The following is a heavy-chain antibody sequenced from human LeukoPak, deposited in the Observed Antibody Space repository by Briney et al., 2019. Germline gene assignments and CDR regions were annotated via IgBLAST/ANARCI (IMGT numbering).Heavy chain of an antibody. Sequence: GGSLRLSCLASGFSFNSYTMSWVREAPGKGLEWVSTISPVSSYTWYAESVKGRFTISRDNPKNALYLQMDSLRAEDTAVYYCVRDVSRRIGMDVWGQGTTVTVSS. CDR1: GFSFNSYT. J-gene: IGHJ6*02. CDR3: VRDVSRRIGMDV. V-gene: IGHV3-21*01. D-gene: IGHD2/OR15-2a*01. CDR2: ISPVSSYT.